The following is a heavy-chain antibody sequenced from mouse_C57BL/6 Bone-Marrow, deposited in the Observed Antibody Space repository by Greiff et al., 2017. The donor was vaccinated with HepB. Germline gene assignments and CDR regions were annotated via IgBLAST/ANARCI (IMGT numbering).Heavy chain of an antibody. D-gene: IGHD2-1*01. V-gene: IGHV1-81*01. CDR2: IYPRSGNT. Sequence: VQRVESGAELARPGASVKLSCKASGYTFTSYGISWVKQRTGQGLEWIGEIYPRSGNTYYNEKFKGKATLTADKSSSTAYMELRSLTSEDSAVYFCASPYGNGCYFDYWGQGTTLTVSS. CDR3: ASPYGNGCYFDY. CDR1: GYTFTSYG. J-gene: IGHJ2*01.